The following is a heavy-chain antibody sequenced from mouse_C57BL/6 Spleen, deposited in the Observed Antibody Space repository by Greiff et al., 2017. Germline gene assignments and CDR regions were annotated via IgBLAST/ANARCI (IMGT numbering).Heavy chain of an antibody. CDR3: ATVTYYPKDY. CDR1: GYTFTSYW. J-gene: IGHJ4*01. V-gene: IGHV1-69*01. Sequence: QVQLQQPGAELVMPGASVKLSCKASGYTFTSYWMHWVKQRPGQGLEWIGEIDPSDSYTNYNQKFKGKSTLTVDKSSSTAYMQLSSLTSEDSAVYDCATVTYYPKDYWGQGTSVTASS. CDR2: IDPSDSYT. D-gene: IGHD2-12*01.